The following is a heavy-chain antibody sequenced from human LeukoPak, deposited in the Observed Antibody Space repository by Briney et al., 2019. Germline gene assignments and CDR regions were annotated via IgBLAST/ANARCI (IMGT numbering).Heavy chain of an antibody. CDR3: ARSKRWGSLLEPFDI. V-gene: IGHV1-2*02. CDR1: GYTFTGYY. D-gene: IGHD2-21*01. CDR2: INPNSGGT. J-gene: IGHJ3*02. Sequence: ASVKVSSKASGYTFTGYYIYWVRQAPGQGLEWMGWINPNSGGTKYAQKFQDRVTMTRDTSITTAYMELSGLRFDDTAVYYCARSKRWGSLLEPFDIWGQGTMVTVSS.